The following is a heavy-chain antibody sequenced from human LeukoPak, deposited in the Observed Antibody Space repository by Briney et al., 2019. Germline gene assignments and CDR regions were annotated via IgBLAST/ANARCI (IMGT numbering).Heavy chain of an antibody. CDR3: ARAPPTYYDWGFDY. V-gene: IGHV1-3*01. CDR1: GYTFTSYV. J-gene: IGHJ4*02. D-gene: IGHD3-3*01. Sequence: ASVKVSCKASGYTFTSYVMHWVRQAPGQRLEWMGWINAGNGNTKYSQKFQGRVTITSDTSASTAYMELSSLRSEDTAVYYCARAPPTYYDWGFDYWGQGTLVTVSS. CDR2: INAGNGNT.